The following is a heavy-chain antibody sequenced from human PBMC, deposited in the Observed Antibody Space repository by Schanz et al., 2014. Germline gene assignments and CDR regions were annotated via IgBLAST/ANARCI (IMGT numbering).Heavy chain of an antibody. V-gene: IGHV3-23*01. CDR1: GFTFSSYA. CDR2: ISGSGAST. D-gene: IGHD6-13*01. Sequence: EVHLLDSGGGLVQPGGSLRLSCAASGFTFSSYAMSWVRQAPGKGLEWVSGISGSGASTYYADSVRGRFTMSRDNSKNTLYLQMNSLRAGDAAVYYCARGLIAAAGGAFDYWGQGTLVAVSA. CDR3: ARGLIAAAGGAFDY. J-gene: IGHJ4*02.